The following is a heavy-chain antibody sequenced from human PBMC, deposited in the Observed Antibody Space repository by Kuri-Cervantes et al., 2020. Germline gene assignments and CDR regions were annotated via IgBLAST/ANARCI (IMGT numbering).Heavy chain of an antibody. CDR3: AREGDGYSVNYFDF. J-gene: IGHJ4*02. Sequence: GESLKISCAASGFTFSHYNMDWVRQAPGKGLEWVSYISSSSSTIYYADSVKGRFTISTDSAKNSLFLQMNSLRAEDTGVYYCAREGDGYSVNYFDFWGQGTLVTVSS. CDR2: ISSSSSTI. V-gene: IGHV3-48*01. CDR1: GFTFSHYN. D-gene: IGHD5-24*01.